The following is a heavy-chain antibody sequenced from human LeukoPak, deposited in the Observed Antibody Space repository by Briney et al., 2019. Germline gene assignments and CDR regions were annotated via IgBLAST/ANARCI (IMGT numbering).Heavy chain of an antibody. CDR3: ARRAGYSYGIIDY. D-gene: IGHD5-18*01. Sequence: GESLKISCKGSGYSFTSYWIGWVRQMPGKGLEYMGIIYPGDSDIRYSPSFQGQVTISADKSISTAYLQWSGLKASDTAMCYCARRAGYSYGIIDYWGQGTLVTVSS. J-gene: IGHJ4*02. CDR2: IYPGDSDI. CDR1: GYSFTSYW. V-gene: IGHV5-51*01.